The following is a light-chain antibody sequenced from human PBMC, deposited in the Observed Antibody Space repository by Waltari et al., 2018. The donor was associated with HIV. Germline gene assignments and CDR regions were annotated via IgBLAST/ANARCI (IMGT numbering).Light chain of an antibody. J-gene: IGLJ3*02. CDR1: DSDFGLYNF. CDR3: ASFTGDNTVM. V-gene: IGLV2-14*03. CDR2: YVD. Sequence: AVTQPASVSGLPGQSTTISCTGGDSDFGLYNFVSWYQQHSGKPPKLILYYVDSRASGVSDRFSGAISGNTASLTISGLRAEDEAHYYCASFTGDNTVMFGGGTEVTVL.